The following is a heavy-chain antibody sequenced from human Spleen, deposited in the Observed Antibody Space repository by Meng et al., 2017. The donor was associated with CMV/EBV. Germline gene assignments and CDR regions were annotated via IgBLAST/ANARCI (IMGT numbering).Heavy chain of an antibody. Sequence: ASVKVSCKASGYTFTSYGIAWVRQAPGQGLEWVGWISTYNGNTYYAEKVKGRVTLSTETSTTTAYMELRSLRSDDTAVYYCARDKEGNYDTSDYHYIHFDYWGQGTLVTVSS. V-gene: IGHV1-18*01. J-gene: IGHJ4*02. CDR2: ISTYNGNT. D-gene: IGHD3-22*01. CDR3: ARDKEGNYDTSDYHYIHFDY. CDR1: GYTFTSYG.